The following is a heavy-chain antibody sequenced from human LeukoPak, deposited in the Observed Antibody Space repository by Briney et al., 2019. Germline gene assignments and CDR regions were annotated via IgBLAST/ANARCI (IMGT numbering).Heavy chain of an antibody. V-gene: IGHV4-34*01. CDR2: INHSGST. Sequence: PSETLSLTCAVYGGSFSGYYWSWIRQPPGKGLEWIGEINHSGSTNYNPSLKSRVTISVDTSKNQFSLKLSSVTAADTAVYYCGRIAINANNGMDVWGQGTTVTVSS. CDR1: GGSFSGYY. D-gene: IGHD1/OR15-1a*01. J-gene: IGHJ6*02. CDR3: GRIAINANNGMDV.